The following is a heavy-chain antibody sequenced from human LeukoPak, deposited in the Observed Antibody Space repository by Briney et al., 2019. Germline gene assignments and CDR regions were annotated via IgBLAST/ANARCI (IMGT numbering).Heavy chain of an antibody. J-gene: IGHJ4*02. CDR2: IRYDGSNK. Sequence: GGSLRLSCAASGLIFSIDAMHWVRQAPGKGLEWVAFIRYDGSNKYYADSVKGRFTISRDNSKNTRYLQRNSLITEDTAVYYCAKDGKYIVGALYFDYWGQGTLVTVSS. CDR3: AKDGKYIVGALYFDY. V-gene: IGHV3-30*02. D-gene: IGHD1-26*01. CDR1: GLIFSIDA.